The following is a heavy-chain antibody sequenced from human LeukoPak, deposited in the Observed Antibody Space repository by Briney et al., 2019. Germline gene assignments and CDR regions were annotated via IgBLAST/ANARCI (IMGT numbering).Heavy chain of an antibody. V-gene: IGHV3-30*02. CDR1: GFTFSTYG. D-gene: IGHD3-16*01. CDR2: IRYDGNNK. J-gene: IGHJ4*02. Sequence: PTGGSLGLSCAASGFTFSTYGMHWVRQAPGKGLEWVAFIRYDGNNKYYADSVKGRFTISRDNSKNMLYLEMKSLRPEDTAVYYCAKNGPDYIWGNYLDYWGQGTLVTVSS. CDR3: AKNGPDYIWGNYLDY.